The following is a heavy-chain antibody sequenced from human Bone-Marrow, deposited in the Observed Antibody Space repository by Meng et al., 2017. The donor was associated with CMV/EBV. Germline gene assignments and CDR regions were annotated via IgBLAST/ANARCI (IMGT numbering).Heavy chain of an antibody. Sequence: CAVYGGSFSGYYWSWIRQPPGKGLEWIGEISHSGSTNYNPSLKSRVTISVDTSKNQFSLKLSSVTAADTAVYYCARMTTVNSSEFDYWGQGTLVTVSS. CDR2: ISHSGST. J-gene: IGHJ4*02. D-gene: IGHD4-17*01. V-gene: IGHV4-34*01. CDR3: ARMTTVNSSEFDY. CDR1: GGSFSGYY.